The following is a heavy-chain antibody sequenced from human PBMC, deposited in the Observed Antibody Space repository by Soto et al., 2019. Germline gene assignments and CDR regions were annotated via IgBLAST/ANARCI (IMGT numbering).Heavy chain of an antibody. CDR2: VNGGGDST. CDR1: GFTFSSFG. J-gene: IGHJ4*02. V-gene: IGHV3-23*01. Sequence: GGSLRLSCTASGFTFSSFGMTWVRQAPGKGLEWVSTVNGGGDSTHYADSVKGRFSIFRDNSKNTVYLQMNSLRAEDSAIYYCVKDVGYGFILYDFWGQGTLVTVSS. CDR3: VKDVGYGFILYDF. D-gene: IGHD3-16*01.